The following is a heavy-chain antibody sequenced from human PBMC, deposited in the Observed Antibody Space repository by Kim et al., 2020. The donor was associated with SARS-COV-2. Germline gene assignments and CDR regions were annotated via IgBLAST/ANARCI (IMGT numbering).Heavy chain of an antibody. CDR1: GFTFSSYA. J-gene: IGHJ6*02. Sequence: GGSLRLSCAASGFTFSSYAMSWVRQAPGKGLEWVSGISGSGGSTYYADSVKGRFTISRDNSKNTLYLQMNSLRAEDTAVYYWAKELDYGYYYYGMDVWGQGTTVTVSS. CDR2: ISGSGGST. CDR3: AKELDYGYYYYGMDV. V-gene: IGHV3-23*01. D-gene: IGHD4-17*01.